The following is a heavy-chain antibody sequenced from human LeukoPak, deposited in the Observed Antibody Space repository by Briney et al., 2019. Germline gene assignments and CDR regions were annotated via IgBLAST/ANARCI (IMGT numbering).Heavy chain of an antibody. CDR3: AREGPYSNNGGGFDI. D-gene: IGHD4-11*01. J-gene: IGHJ3*02. CDR2: ISGSGITI. Sequence: GGSLRLSCVASGFTFRSYEMNWVRQAPGKGLEWVSYISGSGITIYYGDSVKGRFTISRDNAKNSLYPQMNSLRAEDTAVYSCAREGPYSNNGGGFDIWGQGTMVTVSS. V-gene: IGHV3-48*03. CDR1: GFTFRSYE.